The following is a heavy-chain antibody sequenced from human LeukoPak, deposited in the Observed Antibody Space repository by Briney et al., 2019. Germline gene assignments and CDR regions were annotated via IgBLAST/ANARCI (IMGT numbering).Heavy chain of an antibody. D-gene: IGHD5-12*01. CDR1: GFTFSSYG. CDR3: AKNGWLRSSGLWGDY. CDR2: ISYDGSNK. Sequence: PGRSLRLSCAASGFTFSSYGMHWVRQAPGKGLEWVAVISYDGSNKYYADSVKGRFTISRDNSKNTLYLQMNSLRAEDTAIYYCAKNGWLRSSGLWGDYWGQGALVTVSS. V-gene: IGHV3-30*18. J-gene: IGHJ4*02.